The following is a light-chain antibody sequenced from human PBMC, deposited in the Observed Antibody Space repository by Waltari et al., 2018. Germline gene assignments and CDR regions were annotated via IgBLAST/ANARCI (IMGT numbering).Light chain of an antibody. V-gene: IGKV3-20*01. CDR1: QSVGSSS. J-gene: IGKJ1*01. Sequence: EFWLTRSPGTAPLSQGERFPLSCRASQSVGSSSLAWYQQKPGQAPRLVIYRASRRATGIPDRFSGSGSGTDFSLTISRLEPEDFAVYYCQQHGTLPATFGQGTKVEIK. CDR3: QQHGTLPAT. CDR2: RAS.